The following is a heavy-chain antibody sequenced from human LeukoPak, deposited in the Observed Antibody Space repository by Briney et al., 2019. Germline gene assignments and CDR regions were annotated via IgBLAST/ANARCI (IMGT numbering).Heavy chain of an antibody. CDR2: ISSSSSYI. CDR3: AKTLVPSGIYHEDYFDY. D-gene: IGHD1-26*01. CDR1: GFTFSSYS. Sequence: GGSLRLSCAASGFTFSSYSMNWVRQAPGKGLEWVSSISSSSSYIYYADSVKGRFTISRDNAKNSLYLQMNSLRAEDTAVYYCAKTLVPSGIYHEDYFDYWGQGTLVTVSS. V-gene: IGHV3-21*01. J-gene: IGHJ4*02.